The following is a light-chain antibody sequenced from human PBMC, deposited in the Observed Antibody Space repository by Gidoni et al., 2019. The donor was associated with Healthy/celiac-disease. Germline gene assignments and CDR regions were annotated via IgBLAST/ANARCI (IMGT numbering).Light chain of an antibody. Sequence: SYELTQPPPVSVSPGQTARITCSGDALPKQYAYWYQQKPGQAPVLVIYKDSERPSGIPERLSGYSSGTTVTLTISGVQAEDEADYYCQSADSSGTSLVFGGGTKLTVL. CDR1: ALPKQY. J-gene: IGLJ2*01. V-gene: IGLV3-25*02. CDR3: QSADSSGTSLV. CDR2: KDS.